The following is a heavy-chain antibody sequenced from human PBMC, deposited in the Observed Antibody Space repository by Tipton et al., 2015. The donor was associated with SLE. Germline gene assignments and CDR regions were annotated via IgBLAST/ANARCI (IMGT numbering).Heavy chain of an antibody. CDR3: AGGGVCLDYYYYYYMDV. Sequence: QSGAEVKKPGASVKVSCKASGYTFTSYDINWVRQATGQGLEWMGWMNPNRGNTGYAQKFQGRVTMTRNTSISTAYMELSSLRSEDTAVYYCAGGGVCLDYYYYYYMDVWGKGTTVTVSS. CDR1: GYTFTSYD. J-gene: IGHJ6*03. CDR2: MNPNRGNT. V-gene: IGHV1-8*01. D-gene: IGHD2-8*01.